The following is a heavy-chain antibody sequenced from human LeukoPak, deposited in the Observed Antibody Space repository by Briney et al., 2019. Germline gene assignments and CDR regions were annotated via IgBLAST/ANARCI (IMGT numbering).Heavy chain of an antibody. CDR1: GFILSKYG. CDR2: ISHDGRSD. Sequence: GGSLSLSCAASGFILSKYGMHWVRQAPGKGLEWVSVISHDGRSDWCADCVEGRFTLSRDDSKNTLYLQMNSLRAEDTAMYDCARADPGLAVAGPWGHGTLVTVSS. D-gene: IGHD6-19*01. V-gene: IGHV3-33*01. J-gene: IGHJ4*01. CDR3: ARADPGLAVAGP.